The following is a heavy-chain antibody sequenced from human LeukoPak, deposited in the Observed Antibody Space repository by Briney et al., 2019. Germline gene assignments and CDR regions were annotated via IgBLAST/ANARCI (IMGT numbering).Heavy chain of an antibody. D-gene: IGHD3-22*01. Sequence: ASVKVSCKASGYTFNSYYIHWVRQAPGQGLEWMAIINPSGGTTSYAQTFQGRVVMTRDMSTSTVYMELSSVRSEDTAVYYCARGVLYDSSVYSSSAWFDPWGQGTLVTVSS. V-gene: IGHV1-46*02. CDR2: INPSGGTT. CDR1: GYTFNSYY. J-gene: IGHJ5*02. CDR3: ARGVLYDSSVYSSSAWFDP.